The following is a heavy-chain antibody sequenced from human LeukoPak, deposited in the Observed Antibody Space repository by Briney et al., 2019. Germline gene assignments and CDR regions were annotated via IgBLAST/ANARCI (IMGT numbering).Heavy chain of an antibody. J-gene: IGHJ4*02. CDR2: IKEDGSDK. CDR3: ARDSGSYS. CDR1: GFTFSRYW. V-gene: IGHV3-7*01. Sequence: GGSLRLSCAASGFTFSRYWMTWVRQAPGKGLEWAANIKEDGSDKSYADSVKGRFTVSRDNAKNSMYLQMNSLRVEDTAVYYCARDSGSYSWGQGTLVTVSS. D-gene: IGHD1-26*01.